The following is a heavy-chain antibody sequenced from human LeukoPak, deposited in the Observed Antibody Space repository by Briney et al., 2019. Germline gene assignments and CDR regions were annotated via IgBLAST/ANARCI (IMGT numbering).Heavy chain of an antibody. CDR3: AADYYYDSSGYFPPGGY. CDR2: IVVGSGNT. Sequence: SVKVSCKASGFTFTSSAMQWVRQARGQRLEWIGWIVVGSGNTSYAQKFQERVTITRDMSTSTAYMELSSLRSEDTAVYYCAADYYYDSSGYFPPGGYWGQGTLVTVSS. V-gene: IGHV1-58*02. J-gene: IGHJ4*02. CDR1: GFTFTSSA. D-gene: IGHD3-22*01.